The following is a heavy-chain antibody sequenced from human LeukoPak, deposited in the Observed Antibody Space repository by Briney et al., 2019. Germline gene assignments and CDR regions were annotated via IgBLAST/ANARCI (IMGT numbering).Heavy chain of an antibody. CDR1: GFTFNGYS. V-gene: IGHV3-21*01. J-gene: IGHJ6*02. CDR3: ARSPDSYYFYYDMDV. Sequence: GGSLRLSCAASGFTFNGYSINWVRQAPGKGLEWVSSISSSSIYKYYADSVRGRFTISRDNAKNSLYLQMNSLRAEDTAVYYCARSPDSYYFYYDMDVWGQGTTVTVSS. CDR2: ISSSSIYK.